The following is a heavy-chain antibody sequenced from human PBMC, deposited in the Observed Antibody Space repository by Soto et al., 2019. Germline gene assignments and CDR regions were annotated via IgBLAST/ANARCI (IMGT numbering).Heavy chain of an antibody. J-gene: IGHJ6*02. Sequence: EVQLVESGGGLVQPGRSLRLSCAASGFTFDDYAMHWVRQAPGKGLEWVSGIRWGSGSIGYADSVKGRFTISRDNAKNSLYLQMNSLRAEDTALYYCAKDIVWRSLYYYGMDVWGQGTTVTVSS. V-gene: IGHV3-9*01. CDR3: AKDIVWRSLYYYGMDV. CDR2: IRWGSGSI. CDR1: GFTFDDYA.